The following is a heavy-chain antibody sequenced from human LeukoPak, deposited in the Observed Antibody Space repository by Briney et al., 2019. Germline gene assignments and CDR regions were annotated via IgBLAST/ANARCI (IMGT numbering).Heavy chain of an antibody. D-gene: IGHD6-13*01. CDR2: INHSGST. V-gene: IGHV4-34*01. Sequence: SETLSLTCAVYGGSLSGYYWSWIRQPPGKGLEWIGEINHSGSTNYNPSLKSRVTISVDTSKNQFSLKLSSVTAADTAVYYCARDLAAAGDYWGQGTLVTVSS. J-gene: IGHJ4*02. CDR3: ARDLAAAGDY. CDR1: GGSLSGYY.